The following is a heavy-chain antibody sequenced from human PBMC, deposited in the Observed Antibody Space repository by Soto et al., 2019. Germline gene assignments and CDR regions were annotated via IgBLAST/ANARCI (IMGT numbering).Heavy chain of an antibody. Sequence: GGSLRLSCAASGFTFSSYGMHWVRQAPGKGLEWVAVIWYDGSNKYYADSVKGRFTISRDNSKNTLYLQMNSLRAEDTAVYYCARDKDSKDGFADYWGQGTLVTVSS. D-gene: IGHD4-4*01. CDR3: ARDKDSKDGFADY. V-gene: IGHV3-33*01. J-gene: IGHJ4*02. CDR2: IWYDGSNK. CDR1: GFTFSSYG.